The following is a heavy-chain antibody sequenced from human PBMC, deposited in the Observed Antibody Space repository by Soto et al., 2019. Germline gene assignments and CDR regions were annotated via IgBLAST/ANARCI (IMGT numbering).Heavy chain of an antibody. Sequence: GGSLRLSCAASGGTFSSYAMSWVRQAPGKGLEWVSAISGSGGSTYYADSVKGRFTISRDNSKNTLYLQMNSLRAEDTAVYYCAKGLVDTAMAPYYYYGMDVWGQGTTVTVSS. D-gene: IGHD5-18*01. J-gene: IGHJ6*02. V-gene: IGHV3-23*01. CDR3: AKGLVDTAMAPYYYYGMDV. CDR1: GGTFSSYA. CDR2: ISGSGGST.